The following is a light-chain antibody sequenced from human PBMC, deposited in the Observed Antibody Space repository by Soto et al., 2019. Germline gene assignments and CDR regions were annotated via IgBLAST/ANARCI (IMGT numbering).Light chain of an antibody. CDR1: QSFSTY. CDR3: QQRRSWPPTIT. CDR2: VAS. J-gene: IGKJ5*01. V-gene: IGKV3-11*01. Sequence: EIGLTQSPATLSLSPGERATLSGRASQSFSTYLAWYQQRPGQAPRLLIYVASYRATDIPPRFSGSGSGTDFTLTISSLEPEDFAVYYCQQRRSWPPTITFGQGTRLDIK.